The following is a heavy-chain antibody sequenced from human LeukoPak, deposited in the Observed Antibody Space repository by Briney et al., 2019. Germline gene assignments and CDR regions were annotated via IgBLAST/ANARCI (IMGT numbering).Heavy chain of an antibody. CDR2: ISPTGSTT. J-gene: IGHJ4*02. D-gene: IGHD6-6*01. CDR1: GFSFSGRW. V-gene: IGHV3-74*01. Sequence: GGSLRLSCTASGFSFSGRWMYWARQLPGKWLVWVSRISPTGSTTSYADSVKGRFTVSRDNAKNTLYLQVNNLRAEDTAVYYCARGPNSNWSGLDFWRQGTLLTVPS. CDR3: ARGPNSNWSGLDF.